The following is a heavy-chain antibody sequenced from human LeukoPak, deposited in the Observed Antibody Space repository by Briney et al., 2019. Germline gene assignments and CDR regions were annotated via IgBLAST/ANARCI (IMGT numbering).Heavy chain of an antibody. J-gene: IGHJ4*02. CDR1: GYTFTGYY. D-gene: IGHD3-3*01. V-gene: IGHV1-2*02. Sequence: ASVKVSCKASGYTFTGYYMHWVRQAPGQGLEWMGWINPNSGGTNYAQKFQGRVTMTRDTSISTAYMELSRLRSDDTAVYYCARGGYVFGGGHSNFDYWGRGPLATVP. CDR2: INPNSGGT. CDR3: ARGGYVFGGGHSNFDY.